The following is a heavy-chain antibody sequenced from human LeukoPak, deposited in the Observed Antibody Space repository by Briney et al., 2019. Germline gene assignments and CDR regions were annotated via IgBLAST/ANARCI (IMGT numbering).Heavy chain of an antibody. V-gene: IGHV4-59*01. CDR2: IYYSGST. CDR1: GGSISTYY. Sequence: SETLCLTCTVSGGSISTYYWNWIRQPPGKGLEWIGYIYYSGSTNYNPSLKSRVTISVDTSKNQFSLKLSSVTAADTAVYYCARGYCSGGSCYSIPFDYWGQGTLVTVSS. D-gene: IGHD2-15*01. J-gene: IGHJ4*02. CDR3: ARGYCSGGSCYSIPFDY.